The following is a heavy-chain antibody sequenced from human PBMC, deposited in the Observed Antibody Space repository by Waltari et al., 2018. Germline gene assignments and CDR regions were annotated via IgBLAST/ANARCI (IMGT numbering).Heavy chain of an antibody. CDR2: IKQDGSGK. D-gene: IGHD3-22*01. Sequence: EVQLVESGGGLVQPGGSLRLSCAASGFTFSSYWMSWVRQAPGKGLEWVANIKQDGSGKYYGDSVKGRFTSSRDNAKNSLYLQMNSLRAEDTAVYYCARDRETYYYDSSGYYETYYFDYWGQGTLVTVSS. CDR1: GFTFSSYW. CDR3: ARDRETYYYDSSGYYETYYFDY. V-gene: IGHV3-7*01. J-gene: IGHJ4*02.